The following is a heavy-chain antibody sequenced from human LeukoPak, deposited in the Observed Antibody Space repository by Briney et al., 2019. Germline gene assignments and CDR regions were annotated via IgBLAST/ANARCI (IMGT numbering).Heavy chain of an antibody. J-gene: IGHJ6*02. CDR3: ARDLYYYDRGPNSHLNYNYYGMDV. Sequence: GGSLRLSCAASGFTSINYAMYWVSQAPGKGLEWVAVIAYDGSFKYYSDSVKGRFTISRDNSKNTLFLQMDSLRLEDTAVYYCARDLYYYDRGPNSHLNYNYYGMDVWGQGTTVTVSS. D-gene: IGHD3-22*01. V-gene: IGHV3-30*03. CDR1: GFTSINYA. CDR2: IAYDGSFK.